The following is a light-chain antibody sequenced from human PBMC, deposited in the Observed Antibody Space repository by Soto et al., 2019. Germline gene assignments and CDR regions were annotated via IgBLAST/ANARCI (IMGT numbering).Light chain of an antibody. Sequence: DIQMTQSPSPLSASVGDRVTITCRASQTISTYLNWYQQKPGKAPKLLIYGASSLQSGVPSRFSGSGSGTDFTLTISSLQPEDFGTDYCQQSFSTPRTFGQGTKVEIK. V-gene: IGKV1-39*01. CDR1: QTISTY. CDR3: QQSFSTPRT. CDR2: GAS. J-gene: IGKJ1*01.